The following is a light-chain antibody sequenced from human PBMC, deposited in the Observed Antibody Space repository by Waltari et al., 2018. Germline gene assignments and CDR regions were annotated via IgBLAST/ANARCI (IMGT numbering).Light chain of an antibody. J-gene: IGKJ1*01. V-gene: IGKV3-20*01. Sequence: NVLTQSPGTLSLSPGERATLSCRASQSVSNNYLAWFQQQPGQAPRLLIYGASSRATGIPDRFSGSGSGTDFTLTISRLEPEDFGTYYCQQSYSVLWTFGQGTKVDIK. CDR1: QSVSNNY. CDR3: QQSYSVLWT. CDR2: GAS.